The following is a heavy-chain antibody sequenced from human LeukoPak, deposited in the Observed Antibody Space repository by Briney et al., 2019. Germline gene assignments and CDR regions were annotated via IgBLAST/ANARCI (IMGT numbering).Heavy chain of an antibody. Sequence: TLSLTCSVSGGSVGSNYWSWIRQPPGKALEWLALIDWDDDKYYSTSLKTRLTISKDTSKNQVVLTMTNMDPVDTATYYCARIRRYYDSSGYAFDYWGQGTLVTVSS. J-gene: IGHJ4*02. CDR1: GGSVGSNY. V-gene: IGHV2-70*18. CDR3: ARIRRYYDSSGYAFDY. D-gene: IGHD3-22*01. CDR2: IDWDDDK.